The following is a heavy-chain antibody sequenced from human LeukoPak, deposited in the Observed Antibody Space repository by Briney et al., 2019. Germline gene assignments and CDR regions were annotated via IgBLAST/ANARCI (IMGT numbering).Heavy chain of an antibody. Sequence: GEALKISFQGSGYSFTSYWIGWGRPMPGKGLEWMGIIYPGDSDTRYSPSFQGQVTISADKSISTAYLQWSSLKASDTAMYYCARQDNRAPGLDYRGQGTLGTVSP. CDR2: IYPGDSDT. D-gene: IGHD1-14*01. V-gene: IGHV5-51*01. CDR1: GYSFTSYW. CDR3: ARQDNRAPGLDY. J-gene: IGHJ4*02.